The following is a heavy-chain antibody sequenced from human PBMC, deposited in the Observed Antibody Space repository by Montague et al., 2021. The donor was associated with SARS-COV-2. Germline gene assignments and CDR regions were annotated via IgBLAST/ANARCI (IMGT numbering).Heavy chain of an antibody. CDR2: IDYSGXT. Sequence: TLSLTCTVSGGSISSGGYYWSWIRQHPGKGLEWIGYIDYSGXTXYXXXXKXRATISVDTSKNQFSLKLSSVTAADTAVYYCARARRGSGSGSYFDILVNWFDPWGQGTLVTVSS. CDR3: ARARRGSGSGSYFDILVNWFDP. CDR1: GGSISSGGYY. V-gene: IGHV4-31*03. J-gene: IGHJ5*02. D-gene: IGHD3-10*01.